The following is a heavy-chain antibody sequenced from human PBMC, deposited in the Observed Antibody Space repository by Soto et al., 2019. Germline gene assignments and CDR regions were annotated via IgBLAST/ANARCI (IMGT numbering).Heavy chain of an antibody. D-gene: IGHD3-10*01. J-gene: IGHJ6*02. V-gene: IGHV4-30-4*01. CDR3: ARGPLWFGESDQIDYGMDV. CDR1: GGSISSGDSY. Sequence: SGTLSLTCPVSGGSISSGDSYWIWIRQPPGKGLEWIGYIYYSGSTYYNPSLKSRVTISVDTSKNQFSLKLSSVTAADTAVYYCARGPLWFGESDQIDYGMDVWGQGTTVTVS. CDR2: IYYSGST.